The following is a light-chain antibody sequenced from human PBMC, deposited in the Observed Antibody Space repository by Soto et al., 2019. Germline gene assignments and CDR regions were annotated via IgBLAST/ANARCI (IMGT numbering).Light chain of an antibody. CDR1: QSVSSRS. CDR2: GAS. V-gene: IGKV3-20*01. Sequence: EIVLTQSPGTLSLSPGERATLSCRASQSVSSRSLAWYQQKPGQAPRLLLYGASSRATGVPDRFSGSGSGTDFPLTISRLEPEDFAVYYCQQYGSLPETFGQGTKVEIK. J-gene: IGKJ1*01. CDR3: QQYGSLPET.